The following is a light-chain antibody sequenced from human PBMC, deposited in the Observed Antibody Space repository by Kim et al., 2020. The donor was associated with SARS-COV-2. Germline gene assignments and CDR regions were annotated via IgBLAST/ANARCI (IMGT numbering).Light chain of an antibody. J-gene: IGLJ3*02. Sequence: APGKTARITCGGNNIGSRSVYWYQHRPGQAPILVIYYDNDRPSGIPDRFSGSNSGNTATLTISRVEAGDEADYYCQVWDRISDHWVFGGGTQLTVL. CDR3: QVWDRISDHWV. CDR1: NIGSRS. V-gene: IGLV3-21*04. CDR2: YDN.